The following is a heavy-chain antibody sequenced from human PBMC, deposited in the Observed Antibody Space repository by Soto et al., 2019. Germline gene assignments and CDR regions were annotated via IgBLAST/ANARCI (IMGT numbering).Heavy chain of an antibody. CDR3: AKGFSTWAFDI. J-gene: IGHJ3*02. CDR2: ISYDGSKK. V-gene: IGHV3-30*18. CDR1: GFTFRSYG. Sequence: GGSLRLSCAASGFTFRSYGMHWVRQAPGKGLEWVAIISYDGSKKYYADSVKGRFTISRDNSKNTLYLQMDSLRAEDTAVYSCAKGFSTWAFDIWGQGTMVTVSS.